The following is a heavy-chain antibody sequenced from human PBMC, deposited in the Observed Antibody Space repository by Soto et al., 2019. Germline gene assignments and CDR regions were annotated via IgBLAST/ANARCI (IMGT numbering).Heavy chain of an antibody. J-gene: IGHJ5*02. Sequence: QVQLQESGPGLVKPSQALSLTCTVSGGSISSGDYCWSWIRQPPGKGLEWIGNIYYSGSTYYNPTLKSRVTISVDTSKNKWPRKLSSATAAATAVYYGARVTNVISRFSPSSAPWGKGTLVTVPS. CDR1: GGSISSGDYC. CDR2: IYYSGST. V-gene: IGHV4-30-4*01. CDR3: ARVTNVISRFSPSSAP. D-gene: IGHD3-3*01.